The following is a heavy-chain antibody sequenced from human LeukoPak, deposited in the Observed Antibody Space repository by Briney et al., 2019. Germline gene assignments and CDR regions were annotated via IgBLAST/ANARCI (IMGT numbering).Heavy chain of an antibody. CDR2: IYPGDSDA. J-gene: IGHJ4*02. CDR3: AKQWDCTGGSCYPNYFDS. Sequence: GESLKISCQASGYTFRRNWIAWVRQQPGKGLEWMGIIYPGDSDAKYTPSFRGQVTMSVDKSTSTAYLQWSSLRASDTAIYCCAKQWDCTGGSCYPNYFDSWGQGTLVTVSS. CDR1: GYTFRRNW. D-gene: IGHD2-15*01. V-gene: IGHV5-51*01.